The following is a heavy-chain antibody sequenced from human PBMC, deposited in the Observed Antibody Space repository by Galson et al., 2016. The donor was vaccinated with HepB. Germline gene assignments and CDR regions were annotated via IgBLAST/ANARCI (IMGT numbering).Heavy chain of an antibody. D-gene: IGHD2-21*02. CDR2: IKQDGRET. V-gene: IGHV3-7*03. CDR1: GFPFSTFW. Sequence: SLRLSCAVSGFPFSTFWMSWVRQAPRKGLEWVANIKQDGRETYYVDAVRGRFTISRDNAKNSLFLQMNSQKTEDTAVYYCSAEFCGGACAEYFQHWGQGTLVTVSS. CDR3: SAEFCGGACAEYFQH. J-gene: IGHJ1*01.